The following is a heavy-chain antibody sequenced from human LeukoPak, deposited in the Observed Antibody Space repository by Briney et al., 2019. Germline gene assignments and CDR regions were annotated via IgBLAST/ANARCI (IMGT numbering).Heavy chain of an antibody. CDR3: IHYGSGSYSTDS. Sequence: GGSLKLSCAASGFTFSGAAIHWVRQASGKGLEWVGHIRSKVNNYATIYIESVKGRFTISRDDSENTAYLQMTSLKPEDTAVYYCIHYGSGSYSTDSWGQGTLVTVSS. V-gene: IGHV3-73*01. D-gene: IGHD3-10*01. CDR2: IRSKVNNYAT. CDR1: GFTFSGAA. J-gene: IGHJ4*02.